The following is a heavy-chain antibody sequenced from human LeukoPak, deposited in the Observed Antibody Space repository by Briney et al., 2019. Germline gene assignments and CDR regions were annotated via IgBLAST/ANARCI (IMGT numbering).Heavy chain of an antibody. J-gene: IGHJ4*02. D-gene: IGHD6-19*01. CDR3: ARGGSGWYLDL. V-gene: IGHV1-8*02. CDR1: GYTFTSYD. CDR2: MNPNSGNT. Sequence: ASVKVSCKASGYTFTSYDINWVRQATGQGLEWMGWMNPNSGNTGYAQKLQGRVTMTTDTSTSTAYMELRSLRSDDTAVYYCARGGSGWYLDLWGQGTLVTVSS.